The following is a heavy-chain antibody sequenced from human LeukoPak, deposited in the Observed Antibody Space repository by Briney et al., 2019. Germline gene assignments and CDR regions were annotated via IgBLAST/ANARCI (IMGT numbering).Heavy chain of an antibody. Sequence: SVKVSCKASGYTFTAYGISWVRQAPGQGLEWMGRIIPIFGIANYAQKFRGRVTITADKSTSTAYMELSSLRSEDTAVYYCARVSDSSSGYWGQGTLVTVSS. J-gene: IGHJ4*02. D-gene: IGHD6-6*01. CDR3: ARVSDSSSGY. V-gene: IGHV1-69*04. CDR1: GYTFTAYG. CDR2: IIPIFGIA.